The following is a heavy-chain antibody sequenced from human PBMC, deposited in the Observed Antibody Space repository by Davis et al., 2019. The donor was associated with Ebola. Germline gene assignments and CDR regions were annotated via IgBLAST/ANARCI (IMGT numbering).Heavy chain of an antibody. V-gene: IGHV1-46*01. CDR1: GYTFTSYY. Sequence: ASVKVSCMASGYTFTSYYMHWVRQAPGQGLEWMGMINPSGCSTSYAQKFQGRVTMTRDTSTSTVYMELSSLRSEDTAVYYCARLGVDTAMAAFDPWGQGTLVTVSS. CDR3: ARLGVDTAMAAFDP. CDR2: INPSGCST. D-gene: IGHD5-18*01. J-gene: IGHJ5*02.